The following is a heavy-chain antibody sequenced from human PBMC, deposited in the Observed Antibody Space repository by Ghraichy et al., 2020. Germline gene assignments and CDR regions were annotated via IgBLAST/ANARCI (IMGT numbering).Heavy chain of an antibody. CDR3: ARDNDYYDSSGYTFFDY. Sequence: SETLSLTCTVSGYSISSGYYWGWIRQPPGKGLEWIGSIYHSGSTYYNPSLKSRVTISVDTSKNQFSLKLSSVTAADTAVYYCARDNDYYDSSGYTFFDYWGQGTLVTVSS. D-gene: IGHD3-22*01. V-gene: IGHV4-38-2*02. CDR1: GYSISSGYY. CDR2: IYHSGST. J-gene: IGHJ4*02.